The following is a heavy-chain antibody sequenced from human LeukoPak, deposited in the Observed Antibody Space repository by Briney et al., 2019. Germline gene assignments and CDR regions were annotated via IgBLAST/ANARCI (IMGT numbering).Heavy chain of an antibody. V-gene: IGHV3-74*03. Sequence: GGSLRLSCAASGFTFRSYIMHWVRQVSGKGPVWVARISSDGGHTMYADSVKGRFTISRDNAKNSLYLQMNSLRAEDTALYYCAKDTDSYLNYFDYWGQGTLVTVSS. CDR2: ISSDGGHT. D-gene: IGHD3-22*01. CDR1: GFTFRSYI. CDR3: AKDTDSYLNYFDY. J-gene: IGHJ4*02.